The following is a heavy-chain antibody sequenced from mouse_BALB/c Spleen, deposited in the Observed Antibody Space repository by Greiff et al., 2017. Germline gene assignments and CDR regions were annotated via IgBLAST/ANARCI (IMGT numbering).Heavy chain of an antibody. V-gene: IGHV5-6-5*01. J-gene: IGHJ4*01. CDR3: ARSYGNYDYAMDY. Sequence: EVKVVESGGGLVKPGGSLKLSCAASGFTFSSYAMSWVRQTPEKRLEWVASISSGGSTYYPDSVKGRFTISRDNPKNTLFLQMTSLRSEDTAMYYCARSYGNYDYAMDYWGQGTSVTVSS. CDR1: GFTFSSYA. D-gene: IGHD2-1*01. CDR2: ISSGGST.